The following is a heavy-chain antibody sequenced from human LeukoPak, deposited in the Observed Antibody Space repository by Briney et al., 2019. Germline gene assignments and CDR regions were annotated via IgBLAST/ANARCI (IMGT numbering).Heavy chain of an antibody. V-gene: IGHV3-73*01. CDR2: IRSKANTYAT. CDR3: TRYNVGFDY. J-gene: IGHJ4*02. D-gene: IGHD1-14*01. Sequence: GGSLRLSCAASGFTFSGPAMHWVRQASGKGLEWVGRIRSKANTYATAYAASVKGRFTISRDDSKNTAYLQMSSLETEDTAIYYCTRYNVGFDYWGQGTLVTVSS. CDR1: GFTFSGPA.